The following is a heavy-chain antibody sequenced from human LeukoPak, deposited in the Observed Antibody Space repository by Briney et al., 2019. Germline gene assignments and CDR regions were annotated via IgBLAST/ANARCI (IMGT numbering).Heavy chain of an antibody. CDR1: GGSISSYY. J-gene: IGHJ5*02. Sequence: SETLSLACTVSGGSISSYYWSWIRQPPGKGLEWIGYIYYSGSTNYNPSLKSRVTISVDTSKNQFSLKLSSVTAADTAVYYCARHSPGWFDPWGQGTLVTVSS. CDR3: ARHSPGWFDP. CDR2: IYYSGST. V-gene: IGHV4-59*08.